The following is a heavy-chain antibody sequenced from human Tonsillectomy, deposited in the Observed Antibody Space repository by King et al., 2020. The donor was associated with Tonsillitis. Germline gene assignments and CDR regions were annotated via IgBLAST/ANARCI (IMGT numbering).Heavy chain of an antibody. J-gene: IGHJ4*02. V-gene: IGHV4-39*01. Sequence: LQLQESGPGLAKPSETLSLTCTVSGGSISSNNYYWGWIRQPPGEGLEWIGSIYNSGSTYYNPSLKSRLTISVDTSKSQFSLKLSSVTAADTAVYYCARLGSRNFYYFDYWGQGTLVTVSS. CDR1: GGSISSNNYY. D-gene: IGHD1-7*01. CDR3: ARLGSRNFYYFDY. CDR2: IYNSGST.